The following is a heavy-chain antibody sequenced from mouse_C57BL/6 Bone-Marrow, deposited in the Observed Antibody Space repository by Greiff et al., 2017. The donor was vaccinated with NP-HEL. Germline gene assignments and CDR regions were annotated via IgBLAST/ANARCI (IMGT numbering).Heavy chain of an antibody. D-gene: IGHD2-2*01. CDR3: ARDMVTTGSYYFDY. J-gene: IGHJ2*01. CDR1: GYSITSGYY. CDR2: ISYDGSN. Sequence: VQLKESGPGLVKPSQSLSLTCSVTGYSITSGYYWNWIRQFPGNKLEWMGYISYDGSNNYNPSLKNRISITRDTSKNQFFLKLNSVTTEDTATYYCARDMVTTGSYYFDYWGQGTTLTVSS. V-gene: IGHV3-6*01.